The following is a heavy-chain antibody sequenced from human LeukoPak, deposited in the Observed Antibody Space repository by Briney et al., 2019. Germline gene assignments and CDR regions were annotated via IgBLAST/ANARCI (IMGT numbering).Heavy chain of an antibody. D-gene: IGHD6-19*01. Sequence: SGGSLRLSCAASEFSFSTYWMHWVRQTPGKGLEWISRINGDGRSTTYADAVKGRFTISRDNAKNTLFLQLNSLRAEDTAVYYCTRGPYSTGWFPAAAEYFQHWGQGTLVTVSS. CDR1: EFSFSTYW. CDR2: INGDGRST. V-gene: IGHV3-74*03. J-gene: IGHJ1*01. CDR3: TRGPYSTGWFPAAAEYFQH.